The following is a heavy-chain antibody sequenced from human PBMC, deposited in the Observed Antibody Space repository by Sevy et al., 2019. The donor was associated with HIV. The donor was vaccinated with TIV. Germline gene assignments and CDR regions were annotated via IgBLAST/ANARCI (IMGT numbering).Heavy chain of an antibody. CDR1: GFTFTSYA. CDR3: AKVYGSGTPPYYYYYYMDV. V-gene: IGHV3-23*01. CDR2: IDVSAINT. J-gene: IGHJ6*03. D-gene: IGHD3-10*01. Sequence: GGSLRLSCAASGFTFTSYAMSWVRQAPGKGLEWVSSIDVSAINTCYADSVKGRFTISRDNSKNTLYLQMSCLRAEDTAVYYSAKVYGSGTPPYYYYYYMDVWGKGTTVTVSS.